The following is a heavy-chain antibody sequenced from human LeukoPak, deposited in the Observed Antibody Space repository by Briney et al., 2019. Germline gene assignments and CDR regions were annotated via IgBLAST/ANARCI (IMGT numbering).Heavy chain of an antibody. Sequence: GGSLRLSCAASGFTFSSYAMSWVRQAPGKGLEWVSAISGSGGSTYYADSVKGRFTISRDNSRNTLFLQMNSLRAEDTAVYYCAKDSAYSNTYWYFDLWGRGTLVTVSS. CDR2: ISGSGGST. D-gene: IGHD4-11*01. J-gene: IGHJ2*01. V-gene: IGHV3-23*01. CDR1: GFTFSSYA. CDR3: AKDSAYSNTYWYFDL.